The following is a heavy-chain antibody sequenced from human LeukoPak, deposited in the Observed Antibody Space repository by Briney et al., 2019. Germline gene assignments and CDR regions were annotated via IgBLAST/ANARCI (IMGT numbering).Heavy chain of an antibody. CDR3: ARQYSYDSSGYYPWDY. Sequence: GGSLRLSCAASGFTFSNYAMSWVRQAPGKGLVWVSRINSDGSSTTYADSVKGRFTISRDNAKNTLYLQMNSLRAEDTAMYYCARQYSYDSSGYYPWDYWGQGTLVTVSS. V-gene: IGHV3-74*03. CDR2: INSDGSST. D-gene: IGHD3-22*01. J-gene: IGHJ4*02. CDR1: GFTFSNYA.